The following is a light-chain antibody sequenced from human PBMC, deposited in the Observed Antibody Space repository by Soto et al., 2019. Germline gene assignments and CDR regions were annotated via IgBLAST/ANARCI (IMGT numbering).Light chain of an antibody. CDR3: SSYSSSTTHVV. V-gene: IGLV2-14*03. CDR2: DXT. J-gene: IGLJ2*01. CDR1: STDVGDFNY. Sequence: QSALTQPASVSGSPGRSVTISCTGTSTDVGDFNYVSWYQHLPGRAPKLIIYDXTNRPSGXXYRFSASKSGRTASLTISGLQAEDEADYYCSSYSSSTTHVVFGGGTKLTVL.